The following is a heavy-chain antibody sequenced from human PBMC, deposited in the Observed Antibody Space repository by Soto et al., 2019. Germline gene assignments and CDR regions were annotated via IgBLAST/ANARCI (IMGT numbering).Heavy chain of an antibody. CDR1: GFTFSSYG. V-gene: IGHV3-30*18. D-gene: IGHD6-13*01. Sequence: QVQLVESGGGVVQPARSLRLSCAASGFTFSSYGMHWVRQAPGKGLEWVAVISDDGSNKYYADSVKGRFTISRDKSKNTLYLQMNSLRTEYTAVYDCAKAVYSSSSWPPPIPNYYYEMDVCGQGTTVSVSS. CDR3: AKAVYSSSSWPPPIPNYYYEMDV. CDR2: ISDDGSNK. J-gene: IGHJ6*02.